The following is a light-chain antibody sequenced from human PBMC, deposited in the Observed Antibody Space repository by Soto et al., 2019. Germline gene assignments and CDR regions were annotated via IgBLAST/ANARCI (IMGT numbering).Light chain of an antibody. V-gene: IGKV1-5*03. CDR2: EAS. J-gene: IGKJ1*01. CDR1: QSINSW. CDR3: QQYNTYWT. Sequence: DIQMTQSPSTLSASVGDRVTITCRASQSINSWLAWYQQKPGKAPKLLMYEASTLESGVPSRFSGSGSGTEFTLTISSLQPDDFATYYCQQYNTYWTFGQGTKVEIK.